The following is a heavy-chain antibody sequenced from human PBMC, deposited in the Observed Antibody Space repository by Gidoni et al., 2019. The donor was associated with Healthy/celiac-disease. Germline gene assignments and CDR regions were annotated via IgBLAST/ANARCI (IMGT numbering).Heavy chain of an antibody. J-gene: IGHJ5*02. CDR2: IKSKTDGGTT. V-gene: IGHV3-15*01. CDR3: TTDPWGWEPNWFDP. Sequence: EVQLVESGGGLVKPGGSLRLSCAASGFTFSNAWMSWVRQAPGKGLEWVGRIKSKTDGGTTDYAAPVKGRFTISRDDSKNTLYLQMNSLKTEDTAVYYCTTDPWGWEPNWFDPWGQGTLVTVSS. D-gene: IGHD1-26*01. CDR1: GFTFSNAW.